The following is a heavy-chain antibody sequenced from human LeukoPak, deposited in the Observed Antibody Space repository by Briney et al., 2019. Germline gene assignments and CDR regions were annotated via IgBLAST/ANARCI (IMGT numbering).Heavy chain of an antibody. CDR2: LYSSGPT. Sequence: QPGGSLGLSCAVSGFTVSSKYMSWVRQAPGKGLEWVAVLYSSGPTYYADSLKGRVTISRDDSKNTLSLQMNGLRVEDTAVYYCAKGGMTSGWKGGVFDIWGQRTLVIVSS. J-gene: IGHJ3*02. D-gene: IGHD6-19*01. V-gene: IGHV3-66*01. CDR3: AKGGMTSGWKGGVFDI. CDR1: GFTVSSKY.